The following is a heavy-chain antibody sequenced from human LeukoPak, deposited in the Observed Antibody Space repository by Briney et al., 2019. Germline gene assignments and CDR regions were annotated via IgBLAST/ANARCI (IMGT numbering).Heavy chain of an antibody. D-gene: IGHD5-18*01. CDR3: ARDLGYSYGWYFDY. CDR2: ISYDGSNK. V-gene: IGHV3-30*04. CDR1: GLTFSSYA. Sequence: GGSLRLSCAASGLTFSSYAMHWVRQAPGKGLEWVAVISYDGSNKYYADSVKGRFTISRDNSKNTLYLQMNSLRAEDTAVYYCARDLGYSYGWYFDYWGQGTLVTVSS. J-gene: IGHJ4*02.